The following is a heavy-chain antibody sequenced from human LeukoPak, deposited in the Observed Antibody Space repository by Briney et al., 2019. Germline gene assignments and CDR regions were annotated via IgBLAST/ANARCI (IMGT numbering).Heavy chain of an antibody. V-gene: IGHV3-23*01. Sequence: GGSLRLSCAASGFTFSSYAMSWVRLAPGKGLEWVSGIIGSGGSTYHADSVKGRFTISRDNSKNTLYLQMNSLRAEDTAVYYCAKSQIAVPENTYYYYYYGMDVWGQGTTVTVSS. CDR3: AKSQIAVPENTYYYYYYGMDV. D-gene: IGHD6-19*01. CDR1: GFTFSSYA. J-gene: IGHJ6*02. CDR2: IIGSGGST.